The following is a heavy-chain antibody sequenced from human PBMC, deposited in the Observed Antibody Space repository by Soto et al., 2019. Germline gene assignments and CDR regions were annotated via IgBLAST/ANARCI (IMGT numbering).Heavy chain of an antibody. CDR1: GFSFSIYT. D-gene: IGHD6-13*01. CDR2: IGPSSNSI. J-gene: IGHJ4*02. V-gene: IGHV3-21*01. CDR3: ANGGTAAGTIRH. Sequence: EVQLVESGGGLVKPGGSLRLSCAASGFSFSIYTMNWVRQAPGKGLEWVSSIGPSSNSIYYADSVKGRFTISRDNAKNSLYLQMNSLRGEDTDVYYCANGGTAAGTIRHGGEGTLVTVSS.